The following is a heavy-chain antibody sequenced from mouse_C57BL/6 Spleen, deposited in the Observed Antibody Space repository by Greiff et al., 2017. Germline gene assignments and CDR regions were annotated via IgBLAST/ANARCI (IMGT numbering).Heavy chain of an antibody. V-gene: IGHV1-47*01. CDR3: ARFYDGYPYYFDY. D-gene: IGHD2-3*01. J-gene: IGHJ2*01. Sequence: QVQLKESGAELVKPGASVKMSCKASGYTFTTYPIEWMKQNHGKSLEWIGNFHPYNDDTKYNEKFKGKATLTVEKSSSTVYLELSRLTSDDSAVYYCARFYDGYPYYFDYWGQGTTRTVSS. CDR1: GYTFTTYP. CDR2: FHPYNDDT.